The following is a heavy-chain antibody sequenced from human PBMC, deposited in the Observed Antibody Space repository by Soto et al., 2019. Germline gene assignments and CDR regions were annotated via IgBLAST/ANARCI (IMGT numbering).Heavy chain of an antibody. CDR1: GYTFTSYG. D-gene: IGHD3-3*01. J-gene: IGHJ4*02. CDR2: ISAYNGNT. CDR3: ARVNRFLEWLPRGYFDY. Sequence: QVQLVQSGAEVKKPGASVKVSCKASGYTFTSYGISWVRQAPGQGLEWMGWISAYNGNTNYAQKLQGRVTMNTDTSTSTAYMELRSLRSDDTAVYYCARVNRFLEWLPRGYFDYWGQGTLVTVSS. V-gene: IGHV1-18*01.